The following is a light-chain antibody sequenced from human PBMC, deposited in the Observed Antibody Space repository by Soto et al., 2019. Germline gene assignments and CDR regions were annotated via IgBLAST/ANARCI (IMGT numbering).Light chain of an antibody. CDR2: VVS. CDR1: SSDIGGYDY. Sequence: QSALTQPASVSGSPGQSITISCTGTSSDIGGYDYVSWYQQHPGKAPQLMIYVVSNRPSGVSNRFSGSKSGKTASLTISGLQAEDEADYYCSSYANTSPVVFGGGTKVTVL. CDR3: SSYANTSPVV. J-gene: IGLJ2*01. V-gene: IGLV2-14*03.